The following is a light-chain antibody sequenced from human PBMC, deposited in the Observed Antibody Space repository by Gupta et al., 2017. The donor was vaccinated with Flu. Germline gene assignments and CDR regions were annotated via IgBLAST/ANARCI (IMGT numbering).Light chain of an antibody. CDR3: QKYGCAPFT. CDR1: QAIRFD. V-gene: IGKV1-27*01. Sequence: DFQMTQSPSSLSASVGDRATITCRASQAIRFDLAWYQQKPGKVPKLLIYAASTLQSGVPSRFSGNGSGTDFSLIINSLQPEDVASYYCQKYGCAPFTFGGGTKIEIK. J-gene: IGKJ4*01. CDR2: AAS.